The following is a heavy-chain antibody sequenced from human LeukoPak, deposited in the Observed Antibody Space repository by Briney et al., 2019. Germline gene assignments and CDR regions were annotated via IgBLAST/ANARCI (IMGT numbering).Heavy chain of an antibody. J-gene: IGHJ4*02. CDR3: ARDRYGTYYYGSGSYFDY. CDR2: IKQDGSEK. D-gene: IGHD3-10*01. CDR1: GFTFSSYW. Sequence: GGSLRLSCAASGFTFSSYWMSWVRQAPGKGLEWVANIKQDGSEKYYVDSVKGRFTISRDNAKNSLYLQMNSLRAEDTAVYYCARDRYGTYYYGSGSYFDYWGQGTLVTVSS. V-gene: IGHV3-7*01.